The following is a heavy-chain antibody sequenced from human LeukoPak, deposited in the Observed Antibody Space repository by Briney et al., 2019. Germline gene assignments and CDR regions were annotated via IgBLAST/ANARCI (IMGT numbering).Heavy chain of an antibody. CDR2: IYYSGTT. Sequence: SETLSLTCTVSGGSISISSDYWGWIRQPPGKGLEWIGDIYYSGTTNYNPSLKSRVTISVDTYKNQVSLKLSSVTAADTAVYYCARGRERYSKAGLDPWGQGTLVTVSS. V-gene: IGHV4-39*07. CDR1: GGSISISSDY. D-gene: IGHD6-13*01. J-gene: IGHJ5*02. CDR3: ARGRERYSKAGLDP.